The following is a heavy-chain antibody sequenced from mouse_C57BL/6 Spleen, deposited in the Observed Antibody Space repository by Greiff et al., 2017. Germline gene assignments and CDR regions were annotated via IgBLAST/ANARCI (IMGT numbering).Heavy chain of an antibody. CDR2: ISSGGDYI. CDR3: TREGGHGAMDY. J-gene: IGHJ4*01. Sequence: VQLKESGEGLVKPGGSLKLSCAASGFTFSSYAMSWVRQTPEKRLEWVAYISSGGDYIYYADTVKGRFTISRDNARNTLYLQMSSLKSEDTAMYYCTREGGHGAMDYWGQGTSVTVSS. CDR1: GFTFSSYA. V-gene: IGHV5-9-1*02.